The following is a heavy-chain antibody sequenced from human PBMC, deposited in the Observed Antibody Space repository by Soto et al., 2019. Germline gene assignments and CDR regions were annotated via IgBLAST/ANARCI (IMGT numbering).Heavy chain of an antibody. CDR1: GYTFTGYY. CDR2: INPNSGGT. Sequence: ASVKVSCKASGYTFTGYYMHWVRQAPGQGLEWMGWINPNSGGTNYAQKFQGRVTMTRDTTVSTAYMELSRLRSDDTAVYYCAKYCTNGVCYRDAFDIWGQGTMVTVSS. V-gene: IGHV1-2*02. D-gene: IGHD2-8*01. CDR3: AKYCTNGVCYRDAFDI. J-gene: IGHJ3*02.